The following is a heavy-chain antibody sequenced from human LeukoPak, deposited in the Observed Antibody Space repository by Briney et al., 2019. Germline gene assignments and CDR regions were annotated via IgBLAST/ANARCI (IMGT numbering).Heavy chain of an antibody. D-gene: IGHD3-22*01. Sequence: GGSLRLSCAASGFTFSSYWMRWVRQAPGKGLVWVSRINSDGSSTSYADSVKGRFTISRDNAKNTLYLQMNSLRAEDTAVYYCARVGASSGYYSGWYFDLWGRSTLVTVSS. CDR2: INSDGSST. J-gene: IGHJ2*01. CDR1: GFTFSSYW. V-gene: IGHV3-74*01. CDR3: ARVGASSGYYSGWYFDL.